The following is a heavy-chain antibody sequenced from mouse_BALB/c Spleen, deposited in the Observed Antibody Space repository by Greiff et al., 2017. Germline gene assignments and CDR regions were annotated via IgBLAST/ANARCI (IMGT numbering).Heavy chain of an antibody. CDR1: GFTFSSYT. CDR2: ISSGGSYT. V-gene: IGHV5-6-4*01. D-gene: IGHD1-1*01. CDR3: TRDGLRYPDY. J-gene: IGHJ2*01. Sequence: EVKLVESGGGLVKPGGSLKLSCAASGFTFSSYTMSWVRQTPEKRLEWVATISSGGSYTYYPDSVKGRFTISRDNAKNTLYLQMSSLKSEDTAMYYCTRDGLRYPDYWGQGTTLTVSS.